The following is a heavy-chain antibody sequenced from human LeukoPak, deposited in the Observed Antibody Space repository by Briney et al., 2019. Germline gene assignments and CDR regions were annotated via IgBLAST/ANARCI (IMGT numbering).Heavy chain of an antibody. J-gene: IGHJ4*02. D-gene: IGHD4-17*01. CDR2: ISAYSGNT. CDR3: ARDDYGDYVGDY. Sequence: ASVKVSRKASGYTFTSYGIRWVRQAPGQGLEGMEWISAYSGNTNYAQNLQGRVTMTTDTSTSTAYMELRSLRSDDTAVYYCARDDYGDYVGDYWGQGTLVTVSS. CDR1: GYTFTSYG. V-gene: IGHV1-18*01.